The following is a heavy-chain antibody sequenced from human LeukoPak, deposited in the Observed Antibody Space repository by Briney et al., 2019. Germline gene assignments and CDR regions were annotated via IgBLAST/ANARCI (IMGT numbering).Heavy chain of an antibody. Sequence: ASVKVSCKASGYTFTDSYMHWVRQAPGQGLEWMGWINPNSGGTNYAQKFQGRVTMTRDTSISTAYMELSRLRSDDTAVYYCARERMYSSGWAAFFDYWGQGTLVTVSS. V-gene: IGHV1-2*02. CDR2: INPNSGGT. CDR1: GYTFTDSY. D-gene: IGHD6-19*01. CDR3: ARERMYSSGWAAFFDY. J-gene: IGHJ4*02.